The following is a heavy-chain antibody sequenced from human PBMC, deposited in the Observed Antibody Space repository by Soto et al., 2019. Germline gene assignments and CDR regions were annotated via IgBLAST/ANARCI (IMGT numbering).Heavy chain of an antibody. V-gene: IGHV1-69*06. CDR3: ARGRSYNFWSGYYYYYYGMDV. Sequence: SVKVSCEASGVTFSCYAISWVRQSPGQGLEWMGGIIPIFGTANYAQKFQGRVTITADKSTSTAYMELSSLRSEDTAVYYCARGRSYNFWSGYYYYYYGMDVWGQGTTVTVSS. J-gene: IGHJ6*02. CDR1: GVTFSCYA. D-gene: IGHD3-3*01. CDR2: IIPIFGTA.